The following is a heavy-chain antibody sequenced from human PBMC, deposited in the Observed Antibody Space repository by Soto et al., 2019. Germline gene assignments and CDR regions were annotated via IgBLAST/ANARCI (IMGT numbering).Heavy chain of an antibody. CDR2: IYPGDSDT. V-gene: IGHV5-51*01. CDR1: GYSFTSYW. D-gene: IGHD7-27*01. J-gene: IGHJ6*02. CDR3: ARHLKSPLGGMDV. Sequence: GESLKISCKGSGYSFTSYWIGWVRQMPGKGLEWMGTIYPGDSDTRYSPSFQGQVTISADKSISTAYLQWSSLKASDTAMYYCARHLKSPLGGMDVWGQGTTVTVSS.